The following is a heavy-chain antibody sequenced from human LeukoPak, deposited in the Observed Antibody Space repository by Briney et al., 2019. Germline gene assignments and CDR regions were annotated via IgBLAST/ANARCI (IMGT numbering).Heavy chain of an antibody. Sequence: SETLSLTCTVPGGSISSFYWSWIRQPAGRGLEWIGRIYTSGSTNYHTSLKGRGTMSGDTSKNQLPLRLSSVTAAETALYYCARHLDYYDLDYWGQETLVTVSS. CDR3: ARHLDYYDLDY. CDR1: GGSISSFY. CDR2: IYTSGST. J-gene: IGHJ4*02. D-gene: IGHD3-10*01. V-gene: IGHV4-4*07.